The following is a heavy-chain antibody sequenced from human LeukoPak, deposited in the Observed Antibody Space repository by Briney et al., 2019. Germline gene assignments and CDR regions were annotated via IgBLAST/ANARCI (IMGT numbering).Heavy chain of an antibody. CDR2: IKQDGSEK. J-gene: IGHJ3*02. CDR3: ASRGSVLEWLSPDAFDI. D-gene: IGHD3-3*01. Sequence: GGSLRLSCAASGFTFSSYWMSWVRQAPGKGLEWVANIKQDGSEKYYVDSVKGRFTISRDNAKNSLYLQMNSLRAEDTAVYYCASRGSVLEWLSPDAFDIWGQGTMVTVSS. V-gene: IGHV3-7*01. CDR1: GFTFSSYW.